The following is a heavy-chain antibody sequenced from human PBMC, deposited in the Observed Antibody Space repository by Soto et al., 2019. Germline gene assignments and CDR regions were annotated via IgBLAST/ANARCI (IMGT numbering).Heavy chain of an antibody. CDR1: GFSLSNARMG. CDR3: SRPRGILNENWFDL. Sequence: SGPTLVNPTETLTLTCTVSGFSLSNARMGVSWIRQPPGKALEWLALIYWDDDKRYSPSLKSRLTITKDTSKNQVVLTMTNMDPVDTATYYCSRPRGILNENWFDLWAQGNLVTVSS. CDR2: IYWDDDK. J-gene: IGHJ5*02. V-gene: IGHV2-5*02. D-gene: IGHD3-16*01.